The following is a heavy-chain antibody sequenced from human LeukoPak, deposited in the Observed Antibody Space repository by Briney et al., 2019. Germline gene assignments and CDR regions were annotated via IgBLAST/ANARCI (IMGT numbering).Heavy chain of an antibody. Sequence: GGSLRLSCAASGFTFSSYGIHWVRQAPGKGLEWVAVISYDGSNKYYADSVKGRFTISRDNSKNTLYLQMNSLRAEDTAVYYCAKDSEQLPHSFDYWGQGTLVTVSS. CDR1: GFTFSSYG. J-gene: IGHJ4*02. CDR3: AKDSEQLPHSFDY. CDR2: ISYDGSNK. D-gene: IGHD6-13*01. V-gene: IGHV3-30*18.